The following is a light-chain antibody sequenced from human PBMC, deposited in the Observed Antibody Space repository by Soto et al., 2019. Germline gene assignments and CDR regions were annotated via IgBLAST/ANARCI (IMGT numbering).Light chain of an antibody. Sequence: QAVLTQPPPASGNPGQRVTISFSGSNPYIGSITVNWYQQLPGTAPKLLIYSNNQRPSGVPDRFSGSKSGTSASLAISGLQSEDEADYYCAAWDDSLNGYVFGTGTKVTVL. CDR3: AAWDDSLNGYV. J-gene: IGLJ1*01. CDR1: NPYIGSIT. V-gene: IGLV1-44*01. CDR2: SNN.